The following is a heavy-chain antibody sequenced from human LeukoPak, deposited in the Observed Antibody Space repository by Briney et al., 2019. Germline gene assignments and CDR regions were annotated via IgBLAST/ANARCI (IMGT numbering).Heavy chain of an antibody. J-gene: IGHJ4*02. D-gene: IGHD3-10*02. Sequence: SQTLSLTCAISGDSVSSYSAVWNWSRQSPSRGVEWLGRTYYRSKWYKGYEVSMKSRITINPDTSKNQFSLQVNSVTSEDTAVYYCASSPYIRDSWDYFDYWGQGTLVTVSS. CDR1: GDSVSSYSAV. V-gene: IGHV6-1*01. CDR2: TYYRSKWYK. CDR3: ASSPYIRDSWDYFDY.